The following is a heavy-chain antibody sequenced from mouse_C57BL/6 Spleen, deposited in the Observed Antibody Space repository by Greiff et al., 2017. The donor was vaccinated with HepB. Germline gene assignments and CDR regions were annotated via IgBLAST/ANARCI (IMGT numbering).Heavy chain of an antibody. D-gene: IGHD2-1*01. V-gene: IGHV1-82*01. Sequence: QVQLQQSGPELVKPGASVKISCKASGYAFSSSWMNWVKQRPGKGLEWIGRIYPGDGDTNYNGKFKGKATLTADKSSSTAYMQLSSLTSEDSAVYCCARDSTRADGWGTGTTVTVSS. CDR3: ARDSTRADG. CDR2: IYPGDGDT. J-gene: IGHJ1*03. CDR1: GYAFSSSW.